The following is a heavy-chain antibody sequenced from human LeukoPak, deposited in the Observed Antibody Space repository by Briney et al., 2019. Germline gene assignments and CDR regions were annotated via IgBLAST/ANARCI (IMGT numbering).Heavy chain of an antibody. V-gene: IGHV4-59*01. J-gene: IGHJ4*02. CDR1: GASITSYY. CDR3: ARGGAFDY. CDR2: IYHSGST. D-gene: IGHD1-26*01. Sequence: SETLSLTCTVSGASITSYYWNWIRQPPGKGLEWIGYIYHSGSTNYNPSLKSRVTISVDTSKNQFSLKLTSVTAADTAVYYCARGGAFDYWGLGALVTVSS.